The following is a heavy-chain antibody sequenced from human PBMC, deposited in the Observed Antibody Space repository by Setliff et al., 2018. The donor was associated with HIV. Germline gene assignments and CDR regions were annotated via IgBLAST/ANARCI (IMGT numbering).Heavy chain of an antibody. CDR1: GGTFNSYG. J-gene: IGHJ6*03. D-gene: IGHD2-21*02. CDR2: IIPLFATS. Sequence: SVKVSCKASGGTFNSYGISWVRQAPGQGLEWMGGIIPLFATSNSAQKFQGRVTIIADESTSTAYMELSGLRSEDTAVYFCARVDPCRGGDCYENHYYYFMDVSG. V-gene: IGHV1-69*13. CDR3: ARVDPCRGGDCYENHYYYFMDV.